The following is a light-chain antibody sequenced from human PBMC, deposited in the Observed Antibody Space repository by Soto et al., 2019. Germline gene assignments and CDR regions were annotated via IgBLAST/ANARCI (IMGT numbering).Light chain of an antibody. CDR1: SSDVGGYNY. Sequence: QSALTQPASVSGSPGQSITISCTGTSSDVGGYNYVSWYQQHPGKAPKVMIYDVSNRPSGVSIRFSGSKSGNTASLTISGLQAEDEADYYCSSFTSSSTVVFGGGTKVTVL. CDR2: DVS. CDR3: SSFTSSSTVV. V-gene: IGLV2-14*03. J-gene: IGLJ2*01.